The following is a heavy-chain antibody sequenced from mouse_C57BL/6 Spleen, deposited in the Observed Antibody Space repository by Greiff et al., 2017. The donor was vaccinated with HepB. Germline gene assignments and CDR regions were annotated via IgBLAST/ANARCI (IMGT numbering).Heavy chain of an antibody. J-gene: IGHJ4*01. CDR1: GYSITSGYY. Sequence: EVKLMESGPGLVKPSQSLSLTCSVTGYSITSGYYWNWIRQFPGNKLEWMGYISYDGSNNYNPSLKNRISITRDTSKNQFFLKLNSVTTEDTATYYCARRKVYDYDGYYYAMDYWGQGTSVTVSS. CDR3: ARRKVYDYDGYYYAMDY. CDR2: ISYDGSN. V-gene: IGHV3-6*01. D-gene: IGHD2-4*01.